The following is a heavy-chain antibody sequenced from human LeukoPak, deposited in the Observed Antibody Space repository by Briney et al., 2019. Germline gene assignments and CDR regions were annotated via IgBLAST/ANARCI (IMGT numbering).Heavy chain of an antibody. Sequence: GGSLRLSCAASGFTFSNYGMHWVRQAPGKGLEWVAVISYDESDKYYADSVKGRFTISRDNSKNTLYLQMNSLRAEDTAVYYCAKGGEGGLDYWGQGTLVTVSS. CDR1: GFTFSNYG. CDR3: AKGGEGGLDY. D-gene: IGHD3-10*01. J-gene: IGHJ4*02. V-gene: IGHV3-30*18. CDR2: ISYDESDK.